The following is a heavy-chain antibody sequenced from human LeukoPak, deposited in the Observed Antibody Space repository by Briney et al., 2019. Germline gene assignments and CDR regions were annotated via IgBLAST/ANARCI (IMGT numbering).Heavy chain of an antibody. D-gene: IGHD6-6*01. V-gene: IGHV3-30-3*01. J-gene: IGHJ6*02. CDR1: GFAFNTYA. CDR2: ISYDGSNK. Sequence: GGSLRLSCAASGFAFNTYAMHWFRQAPGKGLEWVAVISYDGSNKYYADSVKGRFTISRDNSKNTLYLQMNSLRAEDTAVYYCATSSSAYYYYYGMDVWGQGTTVTVSS. CDR3: ATSSSAYYYYYGMDV.